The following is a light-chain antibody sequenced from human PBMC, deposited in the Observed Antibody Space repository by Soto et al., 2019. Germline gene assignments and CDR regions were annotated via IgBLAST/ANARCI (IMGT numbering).Light chain of an antibody. V-gene: IGLV2-11*01. CDR2: DVS. J-gene: IGLJ2*01. CDR1: SGDVGGYNY. Sequence: QSALTQPRSVSGTPGQSVTISCSRSSGDVGGYNYVSWYQQHPGKAPKLMIYDVSERPSGVPDRFSGSKSGNTASLTISGLQAEDEADYHCCSYAGSYTLVFGGGTKLTVL. CDR3: CSYAGSYTLV.